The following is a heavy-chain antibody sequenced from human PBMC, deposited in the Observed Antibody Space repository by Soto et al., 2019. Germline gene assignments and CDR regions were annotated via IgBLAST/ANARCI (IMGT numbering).Heavy chain of an antibody. CDR3: ARAEFVNMIVVVIGPGAFDI. V-gene: IGHV4-30-4*01. Sequence: PSETLSLTCTVSGGSISSGDYYWSWIRQPPGKGLEWIGYIYYSGSTYYNPSLKSRVTISVDTSKNQFSLKLSSVTAADTAVYHCARAEFVNMIVVVIGPGAFDIWGQGTMVTVSS. D-gene: IGHD3-22*01. CDR2: IYYSGST. J-gene: IGHJ3*02. CDR1: GGSISSGDYY.